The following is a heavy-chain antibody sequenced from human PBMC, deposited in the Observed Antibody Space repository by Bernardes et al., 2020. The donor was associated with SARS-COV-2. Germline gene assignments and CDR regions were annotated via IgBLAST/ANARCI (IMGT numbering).Heavy chain of an antibody. J-gene: IGHJ6*02. Sequence: SVKVSCKASGFTFTSSAVQWVRQARGQRLEWIGWIVVGSGNTNYAQKFQERVTITRDMSTSTAYMELSSLRSEDTAVYYCAAESGHLGGAYYYYYGMDVWGQGTTVTVSS. CDR3: AAESGHLGGAYYYYYGMDV. CDR2: IVVGSGNT. CDR1: GFTFTSSA. D-gene: IGHD3-16*01. V-gene: IGHV1-58*01.